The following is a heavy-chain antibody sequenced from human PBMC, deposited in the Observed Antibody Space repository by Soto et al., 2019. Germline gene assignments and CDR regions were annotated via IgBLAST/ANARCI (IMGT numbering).Heavy chain of an antibody. D-gene: IGHD1-26*01. CDR2: ISGSGGST. CDR1: GFTFSSYA. J-gene: IGHJ4*02. CDR3: AKVPGAGIVGATTTNDY. Sequence: PGGSLRLSCAASGFTFSSYAMSWVRQAPGKGLEWVSAISGSGGSTYYADSVKGRFTISRDNSKNTLYLQMNSLRAEDTAVYYCAKVPGAGIVGATTTNDYWGQGTLVTVSS. V-gene: IGHV3-23*01.